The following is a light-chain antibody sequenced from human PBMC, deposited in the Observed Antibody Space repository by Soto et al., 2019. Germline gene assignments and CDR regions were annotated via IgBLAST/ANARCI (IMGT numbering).Light chain of an antibody. CDR1: QSISSY. V-gene: IGKV1-39*01. CDR2: VAS. CDR3: KQSSSTPQT. J-gene: IGKJ4*01. Sequence: DIQMTQSPSSLSASVGDRVTITCRASQSISSYLSWYQQKPGKAPKLLINVASTLQSGVPSRFSGSGSGTDFTLAIRSLQPEDFATYYCKQSSSTPQTFGGGTKVDIK.